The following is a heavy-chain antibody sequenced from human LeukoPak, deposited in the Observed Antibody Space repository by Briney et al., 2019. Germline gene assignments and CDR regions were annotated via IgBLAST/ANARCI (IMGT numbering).Heavy chain of an antibody. J-gene: IGHJ3*02. CDR2: ISGSGGSI. V-gene: IGHV3-23*01. Sequence: GGSLRLSCAASGFTFSSYAMSWVRQPPGKGLEWVSGISGSGGSIYYADSVKGRFTISRDNSKNPLYLQMNSLRVEDTAVYYCAKNSYLNYYDSSGYYYHAFDIWGQGTMVTVSS. D-gene: IGHD3-22*01. CDR3: AKNSYLNYYDSSGYYYHAFDI. CDR1: GFTFSSYA.